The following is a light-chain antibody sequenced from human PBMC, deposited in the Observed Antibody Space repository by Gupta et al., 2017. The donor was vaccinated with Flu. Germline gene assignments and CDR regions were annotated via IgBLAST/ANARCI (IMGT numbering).Light chain of an antibody. V-gene: IGKV1-39*01. J-gene: IGKJ1*01. CDR1: QSISSY. CDR2: AAS. Sequence: SSLSASVGDRVTITCRASQSISSYLNWYQQKPGKAPKLLIYAASSLQSGVPSRFSGSGSGTDFTLTISSLQPEDFATYYCQQSYSTPPWTFG. CDR3: QQSYSTPPWT.